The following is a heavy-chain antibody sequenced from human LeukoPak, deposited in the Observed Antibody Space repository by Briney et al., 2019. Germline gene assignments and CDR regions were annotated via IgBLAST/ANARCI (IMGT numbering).Heavy chain of an antibody. D-gene: IGHD5-24*01. J-gene: IGHJ5*02. V-gene: IGHV4-34*01. CDR1: GGSFSGYY. Sequence: SGTLSLTCAVYGGSFSGYYWSWIRQPPGKGLEWIGEINHSGSTNYNPSLKSRVTISVDTSKDQFSLKLSSVTAADTAVYYCARRGRWLQWLDPWGQGTLVTVSS. CDR3: ARRGRWLQWLDP. CDR2: INHSGST.